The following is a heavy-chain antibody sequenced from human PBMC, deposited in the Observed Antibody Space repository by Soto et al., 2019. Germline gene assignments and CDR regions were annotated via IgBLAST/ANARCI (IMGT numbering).Heavy chain of an antibody. CDR1: GFTFSSYA. V-gene: IGHV3-23*01. CDR2: ISGSGGST. CDR3: AKDGRLMVATRPLDY. J-gene: IGHJ4*02. Sequence: EVQLLESGGGLVQPGGSLRLSCAASGFTFSSYAMSWVRQAPGKGLEWVSAISGSGGSTYYADSVKGRFTISRDNSKNTRYQQMNSLRAEDTAVYYCAKDGRLMVATRPLDYWGQGTLVTVCS. D-gene: IGHD5-12*01.